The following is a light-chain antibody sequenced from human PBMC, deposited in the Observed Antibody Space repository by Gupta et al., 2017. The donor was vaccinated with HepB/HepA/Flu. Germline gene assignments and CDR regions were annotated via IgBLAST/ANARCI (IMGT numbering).Light chain of an antibody. V-gene: IGKV1-5*03. Sequence: DIQMTQSTSTLSASVGDRVTITCRASQSIRNWLAWYQQKPGKAPKLLIYKASSLESGVPSRFSGSGSGTEFTLTISSLQPDDFAIYYCQQYNSYSHVTFGQGTKVEIK. CDR1: QSIRNW. CDR2: KAS. J-gene: IGKJ1*01. CDR3: QQYNSYSHVT.